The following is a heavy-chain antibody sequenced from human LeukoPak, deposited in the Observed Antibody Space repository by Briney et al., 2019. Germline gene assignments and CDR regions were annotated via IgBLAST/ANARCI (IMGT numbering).Heavy chain of an antibody. CDR2: INPNSGGT. J-gene: IGHJ5*02. CDR3: ARAAMIVGEGRHWFDP. Sequence: GASVKVSCKASGYTFTGYYMHWVRQAPGQGLEWMGWINPNSGGTNYAQKFQGRVTMTRDTSISTAYMELSRLRSDDTAVYYCARAAMIVGEGRHWFDPWGQGTLVTVSS. V-gene: IGHV1-2*02. CDR1: GYTFTGYY. D-gene: IGHD3-22*01.